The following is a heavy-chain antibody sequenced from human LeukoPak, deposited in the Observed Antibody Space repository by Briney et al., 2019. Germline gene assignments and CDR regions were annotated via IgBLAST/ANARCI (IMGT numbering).Heavy chain of an antibody. CDR1: GFTFDDYA. Sequence: GGSLRLSCAASGFTFDDYAMHWVRQAPGKGLEWVSGISWNSGSTYYADSVKGRFTISRDNSKNTLYLQMNSLRAEDTAVYYCAREAPGGYWGQGTLVTVSS. CDR2: ISWNSGST. V-gene: IGHV3-9*01. CDR3: AREAPGGY. D-gene: IGHD3-16*01. J-gene: IGHJ4*02.